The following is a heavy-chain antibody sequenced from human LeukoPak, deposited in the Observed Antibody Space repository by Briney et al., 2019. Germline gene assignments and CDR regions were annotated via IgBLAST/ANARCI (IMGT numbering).Heavy chain of an antibody. CDR1: GFSMNSDYY. CDR3: ATPIAVAGLNHDAFDI. Sequence: SETLSLTCTVSGFSMNSDYYWAWIRQPPGKGLEWIGSIYYSGSTYYNPSLKSRVTISVDTSKNQFSLKLSSVTAADTAVYYCATPIAVAGLNHDAFDIWGQGTMVTVSS. D-gene: IGHD6-19*01. CDR2: IYYSGST. J-gene: IGHJ3*02. V-gene: IGHV4-38-2*02.